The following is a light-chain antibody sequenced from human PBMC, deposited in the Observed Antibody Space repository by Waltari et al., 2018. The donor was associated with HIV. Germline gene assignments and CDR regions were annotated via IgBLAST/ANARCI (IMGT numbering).Light chain of an antibody. Sequence: QSALTQPASVSGSPGQSITISCTGTSSDVGGYNYVSWYQQHPGKAPKLMIYEVSKRPAGVSNRFSGSKSGNTASLTISGLQAEDEADYYCSSYTSSRTYVFGTGTKVSVL. CDR1: SSDVGGYNY. J-gene: IGLJ1*01. CDR2: EVS. CDR3: SSYTSSRTYV. V-gene: IGLV2-14*01.